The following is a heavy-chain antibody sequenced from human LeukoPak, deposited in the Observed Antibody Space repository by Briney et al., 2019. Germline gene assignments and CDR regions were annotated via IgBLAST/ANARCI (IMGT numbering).Heavy chain of an antibody. CDR2: ISSSGSV. CDR1: RGSISGSIRRYY. CDR3: ARIPLGYSGAYYFDY. D-gene: IGHD5-12*01. J-gene: IGHJ4*02. V-gene: IGHV4-4*09. Sequence: SETLSLTCTVSRGSISGSIRRYYWSWLRQPPGKGLEWIGYISSSGSVNDNPSLRSRVTISVDTSKNQFFLNLSSVSAADTAVYYCARIPLGYSGAYYFDYWGQGTLVTVSP.